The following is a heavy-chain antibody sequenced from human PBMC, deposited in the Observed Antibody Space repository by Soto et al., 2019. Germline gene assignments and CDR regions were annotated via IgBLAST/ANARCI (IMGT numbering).Heavy chain of an antibody. J-gene: IGHJ4*02. Sequence: EVQLVESGGGLVQPGRSLRLSCAASGFTFDDYAMHWVRQAPGKGLEWVSGISWNSGNIDYADSVKGRFTISRDNAKNSLYQHMNSLRTEDKALYYCANARGAYWGLDAYWGQGTLVTVSS. V-gene: IGHV3-9*01. CDR2: ISWNSGNI. CDR1: GFTFDDYA. D-gene: IGHD3-16*01. CDR3: ANARGAYWGLDAY.